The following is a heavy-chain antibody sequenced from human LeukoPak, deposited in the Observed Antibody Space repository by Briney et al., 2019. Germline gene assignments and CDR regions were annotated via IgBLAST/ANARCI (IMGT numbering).Heavy chain of an antibody. CDR3: ARERYYDSSGYYYGWDY. V-gene: IGHV1-2*02. CDR2: INPNSGGT. J-gene: IGHJ4*02. D-gene: IGHD3-22*01. CDR1: GYTFTGYY. Sequence: ASVKVSCKASGYTFTGYYMHWVRQAPGQGLDWMGCINPNSGGTNYAQKFQGRVTMTRDTSISTAYMELSRLRSEDTAVYYCARERYYDSSGYYYGWDYWGQGTLVTVSS.